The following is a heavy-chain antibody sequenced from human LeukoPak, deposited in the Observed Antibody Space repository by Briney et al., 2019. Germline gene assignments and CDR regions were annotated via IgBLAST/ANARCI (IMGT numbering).Heavy chain of an antibody. J-gene: IGHJ4*02. D-gene: IGHD3-16*01. Sequence: GGSLRLSCAASGFSVSDYSISWIRQSPGKGPAWISYVMSGRGSTNYADSVKGRFTISRDNAKNSVALQLDGLRADDTAVYFCTRERRGSYYAFESWGQGTLVTVS. CDR1: GFSVSDYS. CDR2: VMSGRGST. V-gene: IGHV3-11*05. CDR3: TRERRGSYYAFES.